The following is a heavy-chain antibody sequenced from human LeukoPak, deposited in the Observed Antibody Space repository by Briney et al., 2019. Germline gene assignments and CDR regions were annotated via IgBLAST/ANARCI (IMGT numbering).Heavy chain of an antibody. CDR1: GGSFSGYY. V-gene: IGHV4-34*01. J-gene: IGHJ4*02. CDR3: ARVMVAAAGELDY. CDR2: INHSGST. D-gene: IGHD6-13*01. Sequence: QTSETLSLTCAVYGGSFSGYYWSWIRQPPGKGLEWIGEINHSGSTNYNPSLKSRVTISVDTSKNQFSLKLSSVTAAVTAVYYCARVMVAAAGELDYWGQGTLVTVSS.